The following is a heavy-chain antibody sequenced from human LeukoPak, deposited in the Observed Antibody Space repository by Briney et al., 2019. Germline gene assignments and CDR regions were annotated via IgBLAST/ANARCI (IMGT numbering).Heavy chain of an antibody. CDR3: ARGRGDDYVWGSYRYPVDY. D-gene: IGHD3-16*02. J-gene: IGHJ4*02. Sequence: SETLSLTCAVYGGSFSGYYWSWIRQPRGKGLEWIGVINHSGSTNYNPSLKSRVTISVDTSKNQFSLKLSSVTAADTAVYYCARGRGDDYVWGSYRYPVDYWGQGTLVTVSS. CDR1: GGSFSGYY. CDR2: INHSGST. V-gene: IGHV4-34*01.